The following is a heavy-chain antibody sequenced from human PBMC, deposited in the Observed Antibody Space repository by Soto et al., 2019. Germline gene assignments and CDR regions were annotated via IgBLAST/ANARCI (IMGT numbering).Heavy chain of an antibody. CDR2: IYYSGST. J-gene: IGHJ5*02. D-gene: IGHD2-2*01. CDR1: GGSISSGDYY. Sequence: SETLSLTCTVSGGSISSGDYYWSWIRQPPGKGLEWIGYIYYSGSTYYNPSLKSRVTISVDTSKNQFSLKLSSVTAADTAVYYCARDVRRDIVVVPAAMDWFDPWGQGTLVTVSS. V-gene: IGHV4-30-4*01. CDR3: ARDVRRDIVVVPAAMDWFDP.